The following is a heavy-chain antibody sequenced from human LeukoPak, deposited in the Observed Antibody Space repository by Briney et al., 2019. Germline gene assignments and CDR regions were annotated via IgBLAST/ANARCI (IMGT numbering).Heavy chain of an antibody. CDR2: IHYSGYT. J-gene: IGHJ1*01. CDR1: GGSIRNSSFY. CDR3: ARGGAARLHFQN. Sequence: SETLSLTCAVSGGSIRNSSFYWSWIRQPPGKGLEWIGYIHYSGYTNYNPSLKSRVTTSLDTSKNQLSLKLRSVTAADTAVYYCARGGAARLHFQNWGQGTLVTVSS. D-gene: IGHD6-6*01. V-gene: IGHV4-61*01.